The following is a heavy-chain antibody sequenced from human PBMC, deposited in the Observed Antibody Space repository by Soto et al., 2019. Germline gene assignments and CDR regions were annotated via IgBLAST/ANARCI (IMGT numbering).Heavy chain of an antibody. CDR3: ARETGTPLRYFDWLNY. CDR1: GGTFSSYA. J-gene: IGHJ4*02. D-gene: IGHD3-9*01. V-gene: IGHV1-69*13. CDR2: IIPIFCTA. Sequence: ASLKVSCKASGGTFSSYAFSWVRQAPGQGLEWMGGIIPIFCTANYAQKFQGRVTITADESTSTAYMELSSLRSEDTAVYYCARETGTPLRYFDWLNYWGQGTLVTVSS.